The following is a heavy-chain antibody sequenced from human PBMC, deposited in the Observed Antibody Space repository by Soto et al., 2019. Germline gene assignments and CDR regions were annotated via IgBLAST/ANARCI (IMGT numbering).Heavy chain of an antibody. D-gene: IGHD3-22*01. J-gene: IGHJ4*02. V-gene: IGHV4-61*01. CDR1: GDSVRSGIYY. Sequence: SETLSLTCTVSGDSVRSGIYYWSWIRQPPGKRLELIGFIDYSGSTNHNPSLKSRVTISVDTSKNQFSLKLSSVTAADTADYSCAGEDRSGTPYFASGGPGPRVPVPS. CDR2: IDYSGST. CDR3: AGEDRSGTPYFAS.